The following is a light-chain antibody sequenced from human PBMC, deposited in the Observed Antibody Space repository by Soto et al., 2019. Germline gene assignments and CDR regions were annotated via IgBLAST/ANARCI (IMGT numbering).Light chain of an antibody. CDR3: QSYNTARPT. Sequence: DIPMTQSPSSLSASMGDRVAITCRASQAISNSLAWYQQKPGQPPQLLIYAASTLQSGVPSRFSGSGSGTDFTLTISGLPPEDLATYYCQSYNTARPTFGQGTRLGIK. CDR1: QAISNS. V-gene: IGKV1-27*01. CDR2: AAS. J-gene: IGKJ5*01.